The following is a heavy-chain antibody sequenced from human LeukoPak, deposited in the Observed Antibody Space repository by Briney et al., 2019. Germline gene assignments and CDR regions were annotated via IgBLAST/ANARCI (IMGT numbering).Heavy chain of an antibody. CDR3: ARDFATFEY. V-gene: IGHV1-2*02. CDR1: GYTFTGYY. J-gene: IGHJ4*02. Sequence: GASVKVSCKASGYTFTGYYMHWVRQAPGQGLEWMGWINPNSGGTNYAQKFQGRVTMTTDTSTSTAYMELRSLRSDDTAVYYCARDFATFEYWGQGTLVTVSS. CDR2: INPNSGGT.